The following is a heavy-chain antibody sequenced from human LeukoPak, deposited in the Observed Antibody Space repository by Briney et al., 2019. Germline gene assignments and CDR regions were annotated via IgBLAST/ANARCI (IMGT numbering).Heavy chain of an antibody. D-gene: IGHD3-22*01. Sequence: SETLSLTCTVSGGSISSYYWSWIRQPPGKGLEWIGYIYYSGSTNYNPSLKSRVTISVDTSKNQFSLKLSSVTAADTAVYYCARGFYYYDSSGPVGAFDNWGQGTMVTVSS. V-gene: IGHV4-59*08. CDR2: IYYSGST. J-gene: IGHJ3*02. CDR1: GGSISSYY. CDR3: ARGFYYYDSSGPVGAFDN.